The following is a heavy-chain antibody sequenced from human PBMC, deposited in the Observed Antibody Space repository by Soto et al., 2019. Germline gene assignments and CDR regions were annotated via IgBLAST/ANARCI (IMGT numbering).Heavy chain of an antibody. CDR2: INHSGST. J-gene: IGHJ4*02. Sequence: ETLSLTCAVYGGSFSGYYWSWIRQPPGKGLEWIGEINHSGSTNYNPSLKSRVTISVDTSKNQFSLKLSSVTAADTAVYYCARGRTSGITIFGVVIIQQTYFDYWGQGTLVTVSS. D-gene: IGHD3-3*01. CDR3: ARGRTSGITIFGVVIIQQTYFDY. V-gene: IGHV4-34*01. CDR1: GGSFSGYY.